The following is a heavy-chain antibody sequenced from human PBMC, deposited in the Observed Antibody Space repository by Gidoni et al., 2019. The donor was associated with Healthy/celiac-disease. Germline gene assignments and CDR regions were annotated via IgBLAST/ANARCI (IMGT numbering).Heavy chain of an antibody. CDR3: AKTGDDYIWGSYRPFDY. CDR2: ISGSGGST. CDR1: GFTFSSYA. Sequence: EVQLLESGGGLVQPGGSLRLSCAASGFTFSSYAMSWVRQAPGKGLEWVSAISGSGGSTYYADSVKGRFTISRDNSKNTLYLQMNSLRAEDTAVYYCAKTGDDYIWGSYRPFDYWGQGTLVTVSS. J-gene: IGHJ4*02. V-gene: IGHV3-23*01. D-gene: IGHD3-16*02.